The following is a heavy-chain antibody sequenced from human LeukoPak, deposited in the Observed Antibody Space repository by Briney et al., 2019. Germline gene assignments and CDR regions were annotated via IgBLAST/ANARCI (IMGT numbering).Heavy chain of an antibody. CDR2: MNPVSGNA. CDR1: GYTFTNFD. J-gene: IGHJ4*02. Sequence: ASVKVSCKASGYTFTNFDINWVRQAPGQGLEWMGWMNPVSGNAGSARKFQGRVTLTRDMSISTAYMELSSLRSDDTAFYYCARAPMGTAALYWGQGTLVTVSS. V-gene: IGHV1-8*01. CDR3: ARAPMGTAALY. D-gene: IGHD2-2*01.